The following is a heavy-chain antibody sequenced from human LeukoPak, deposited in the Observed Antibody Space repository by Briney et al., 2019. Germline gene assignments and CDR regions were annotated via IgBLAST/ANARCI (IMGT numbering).Heavy chain of an antibody. CDR3: ATGNYYDSRGYYTFGY. J-gene: IGHJ4*02. Sequence: GGSLRLSCAPSGVSFSTSGMHWVRQAPGKGLEWVGFLQHDGSEEYFADSVKGRFTISRDNAKNTLSLQVNSLRAEDTAVYYCATGNYYDSRGYYTFGYWGQGTLVTVSS. D-gene: IGHD3-22*01. V-gene: IGHV3-30*02. CDR1: GVSFSTSG. CDR2: LQHDGSEE.